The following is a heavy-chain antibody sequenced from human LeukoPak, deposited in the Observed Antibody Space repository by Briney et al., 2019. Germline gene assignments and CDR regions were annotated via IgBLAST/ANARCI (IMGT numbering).Heavy chain of an antibody. CDR2: ISGSAGST. J-gene: IGHJ4*02. CDR3: AKDHLYCSGGSCYGDY. CDR1: GFTFSSYG. D-gene: IGHD2-15*01. Sequence: GGSLRLSCAASGFTFSSYGMSWVRTPAPGKGLEWVSAISGSAGSTYYADSVKGRFTISRDNSKNTLYLQMNSLRAEDTAVYYCAKDHLYCSGGSCYGDYWGQGTLVTVSS. V-gene: IGHV3-23*01.